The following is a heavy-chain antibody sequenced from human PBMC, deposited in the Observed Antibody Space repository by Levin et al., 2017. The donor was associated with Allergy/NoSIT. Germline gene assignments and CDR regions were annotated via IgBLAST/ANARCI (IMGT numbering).Heavy chain of an antibody. V-gene: IGHV3-23*01. J-gene: IGHJ5*02. D-gene: IGHD2-15*01. Sequence: ASVKVSCAASGFTFSSYAMSWVRQAPGKGLEWVSAISGSGGSTYYADSVKGRFTISRDNSKNTLYLQMNSLRAEDTAVYYCAKDLGRAATSDNWFDPWGQGTLVTVSS. CDR3: AKDLGRAATSDNWFDP. CDR1: GFTFSSYA. CDR2: ISGSGGST.